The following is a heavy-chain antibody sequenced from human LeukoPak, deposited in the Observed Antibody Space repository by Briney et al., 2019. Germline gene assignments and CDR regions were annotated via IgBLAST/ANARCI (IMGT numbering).Heavy chain of an antibody. CDR1: GFTFSSYG. CDR2: IYYDGSSK. Sequence: GGSLRLSCAASGFTFSSYGMHWVRQAPGKGLKWVAIIYYDGSSKYYADSVKGRFTISRDNSKNTLYLQMNSLTAEDTALYYCASGRRAATGAGYYFDYWGQGTLVTVSS. D-gene: IGHD6-13*01. V-gene: IGHV3-33*08. J-gene: IGHJ4*02. CDR3: ASGRRAATGAGYYFDY.